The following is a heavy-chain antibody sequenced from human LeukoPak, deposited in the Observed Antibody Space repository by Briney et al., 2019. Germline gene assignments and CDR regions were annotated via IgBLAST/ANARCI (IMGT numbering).Heavy chain of an antibody. CDR1: GGSFSGYY. J-gene: IGHJ5*02. CDR2: IYYSGST. D-gene: IGHD6-13*01. Sequence: SETLSLTCAVYGGSFSGYYWSWIRQPPGKGLEWIGYIYYSGSTNYNPSLKSRVTISVDTSKNQFSLKLSSVTAADTAVYYCASSSSSWYGSSYNWFDPWGQGTLVTVSS. V-gene: IGHV4-59*01. CDR3: ASSSSSWYGSSYNWFDP.